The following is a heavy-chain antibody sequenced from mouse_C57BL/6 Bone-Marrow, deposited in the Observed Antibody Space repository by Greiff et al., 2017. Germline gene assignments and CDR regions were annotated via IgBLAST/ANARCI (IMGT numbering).Heavy chain of an antibody. D-gene: IGHD4-1*01. J-gene: IGHJ3*01. CDR1: GFSFTSYG. Sequence: VKLMESGPGLVQPSQSLSISCTASGFSFTSYGVHWVRQSPGKGLEWLGVIGSGGSTDYNAAFISRLSISKDNSKSQVFFKMNSLQADDTAIYYCARYQGNNWAWFAYWCQGTLVTVTA. CDR3: ARYQGNNWAWFAY. CDR2: IGSGGST. V-gene: IGHV2-2*01.